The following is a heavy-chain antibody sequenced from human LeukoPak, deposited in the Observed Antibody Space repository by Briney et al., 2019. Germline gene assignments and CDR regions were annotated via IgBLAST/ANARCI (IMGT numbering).Heavy chain of an antibody. CDR2: VVPIFGTA. CDR1: GGNLNKAG. D-gene: IGHD3-22*01. V-gene: IGHV1-69*05. CDR3: AGVAENSSGYSY. J-gene: IGHJ4*02. Sequence: SVKVSCKASGGNLNKAGIYWVRQAPGQGLEWVGWVVPIFGTANYAQKFRGRVTIRTDESKTTAHMEISSLTYADTAVYYCAGVAENSSGYSYWGQGTLVTVSS.